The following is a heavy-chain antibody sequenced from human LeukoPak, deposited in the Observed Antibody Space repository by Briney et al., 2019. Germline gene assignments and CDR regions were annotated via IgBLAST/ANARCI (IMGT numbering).Heavy chain of an antibody. V-gene: IGHV1-8*03. Sequence: ASMKVSCKASGYTFTSHDINWVRQATGQGLEWMGWMNPNSGNTGYAQKFQGRVTITRNTSISTAYMELSSLRSEDTAVYYCARGAYYDSSGYYDYWGQGTLVTVSS. J-gene: IGHJ4*02. CDR3: ARGAYYDSSGYYDY. CDR2: MNPNSGNT. D-gene: IGHD3-22*01. CDR1: GYTFTSHD.